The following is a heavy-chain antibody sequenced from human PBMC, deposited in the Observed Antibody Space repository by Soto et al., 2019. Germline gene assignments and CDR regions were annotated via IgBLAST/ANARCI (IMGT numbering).Heavy chain of an antibody. CDR2: INSNRNST. Sequence: GGSLRLSCAASGFTFNNYWMDLVRQAPGKGLVWVSRINSNRNSTGYADSVNCRFSISRDNAKNTLYLQMNSLRGEETAVYYCTRSPSGGYSNYWGQGALVTVSS. J-gene: IGHJ4*02. D-gene: IGHD5-12*01. CDR1: GFTFNNYW. CDR3: TRSPSGGYSNY. V-gene: IGHV3-74*01.